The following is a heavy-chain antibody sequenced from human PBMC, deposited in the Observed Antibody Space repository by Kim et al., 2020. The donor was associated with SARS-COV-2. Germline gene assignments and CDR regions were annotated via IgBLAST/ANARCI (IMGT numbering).Heavy chain of an antibody. CDR2: ISDGGRTI. D-gene: IGHD1-26*01. J-gene: IGHJ4*02. Sequence: GGSLRLSCAASGFRFSDYSMTWIRQAPGKGLEWVSYISDGGRTIYYTDSVQGRFTISRDNARNSLYLQMNALRAEDTAIYYCVRVTGGTYYDRYSDYWGQDTLITVSS. V-gene: IGHV3-11*01. CDR1: GFRFSDYS. CDR3: VRVTGGTYYDRYSDY.